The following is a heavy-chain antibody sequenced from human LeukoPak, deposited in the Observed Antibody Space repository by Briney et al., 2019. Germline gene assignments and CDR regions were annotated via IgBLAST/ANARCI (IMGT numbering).Heavy chain of an antibody. Sequence: GGSLRLSCAASGFTFSSYAMSWVRQAPGKGLEWVSAISGSGGSTYYADSVKGRLTISRDNSKNTLYLQMNSLRAEDTAVYYCAKDPRWDSSSLMDYWGQGTLVTVSS. CDR3: AKDPRWDSSSLMDY. CDR1: GFTFSSYA. D-gene: IGHD6-6*01. CDR2: ISGSGGST. V-gene: IGHV3-23*01. J-gene: IGHJ4*02.